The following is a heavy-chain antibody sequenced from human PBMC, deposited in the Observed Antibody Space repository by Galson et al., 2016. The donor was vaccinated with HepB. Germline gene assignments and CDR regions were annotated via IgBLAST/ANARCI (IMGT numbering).Heavy chain of an antibody. D-gene: IGHD2-21*01. CDR3: VALKVRDFILVEY. CDR1: GFNVSSYA. CDR2: ISSVAGTT. Sequence: SLRLSCAASGFNVSSYALHWVRQAPGKGLEYFSGISSVAGTTHYVDSVRGRFTISRDNSKNTLYGQMNSLQDEDTAVYFCVALKVRDFILVEYWGQGTLVTVSS. V-gene: IGHV3-64*05. J-gene: IGHJ4*02.